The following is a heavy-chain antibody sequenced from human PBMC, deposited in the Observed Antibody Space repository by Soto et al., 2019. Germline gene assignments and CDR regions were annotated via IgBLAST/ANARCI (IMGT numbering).Heavy chain of an antibody. CDR1: GFTFTSSA. J-gene: IGHJ3*02. CDR2: IVVGSGNT. CDR3: AADLLVDDAFDI. Sequence: GASVKVSCKASGFTFTSSAVQWVRQARGQRLEWIGWIVVGSGNTNYAQKFQERVTITRDMSTSTAYMELSSLRSEDTAVYYCAADLLVDDAFDIWGQGTMVTVS. V-gene: IGHV1-58*01.